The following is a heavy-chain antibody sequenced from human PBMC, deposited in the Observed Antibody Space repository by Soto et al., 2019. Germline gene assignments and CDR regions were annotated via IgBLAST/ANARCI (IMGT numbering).Heavy chain of an antibody. Sequence: GGSLRLSCAPSGFTFSDYAMTLVRQAPGKGLEWVSSITASGGTTYFADSVKGRFTISRDNSMDTLYLQMNSLRAEDTAIYYCAKVVWRTNTWTESWGKGTLVTVSS. J-gene: IGHJ5*02. CDR3: AKVVWRTNTWTES. CDR1: GFTFSDYA. CDR2: ITASGGTT. V-gene: IGHV3-23*01. D-gene: IGHD1-20*01.